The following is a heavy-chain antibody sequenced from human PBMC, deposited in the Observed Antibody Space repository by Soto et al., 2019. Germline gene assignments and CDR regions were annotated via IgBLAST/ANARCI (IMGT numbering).Heavy chain of an antibody. CDR3: ARVREVTKDYYYYYMDV. Sequence: QVQLQESGPGLVKPSETLSLTCTVSGGSISSYYWSWIRQPPGKGLEWIGYIYYSGSTNYNPSLKSRVTISVDTSKNQFSLKLSSVTAADTAVYYCARVREVTKDYYYYYMDVWGKGTTVIVSS. D-gene: IGHD2-21*02. J-gene: IGHJ6*03. CDR1: GGSISSYY. V-gene: IGHV4-59*01. CDR2: IYYSGST.